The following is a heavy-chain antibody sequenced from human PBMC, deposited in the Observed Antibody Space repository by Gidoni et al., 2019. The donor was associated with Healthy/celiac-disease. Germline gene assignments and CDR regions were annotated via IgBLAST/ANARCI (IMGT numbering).Heavy chain of an antibody. J-gene: IGHJ3*02. Sequence: QVQLVESGGGVVQPGRSLRLSCAASGFPFSSYGMHWVRQAPGKGLEWVAVIWYDGSNKYYADSVKGRFTISRDNSKNTLYLQMNSLRAEDTAVYYCARGRKYDYVWGSYRFDAFDIWGQGTMVTVSS. CDR3: ARGRKYDYVWGSYRFDAFDI. CDR1: GFPFSSYG. CDR2: IWYDGSNK. V-gene: IGHV3-33*01. D-gene: IGHD3-16*02.